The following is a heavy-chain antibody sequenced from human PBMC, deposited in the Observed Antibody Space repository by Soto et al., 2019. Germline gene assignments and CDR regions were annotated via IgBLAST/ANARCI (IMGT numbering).Heavy chain of an antibody. J-gene: IGHJ6*02. CDR3: SSRIAAADNYYYYGMDV. D-gene: IGHD6-13*01. Sequence: SVKGPFKGSGGTFSRDAIGWVRKTPGQGLEWMGGIIPIFGTANYSQNFQGRVTITADKSTSTAYMELSSLRSEDTAVYYCSSRIAAADNYYYYGMDVWGQGTTVTRSS. CDR2: IIPIFGTA. V-gene: IGHV1-69*06. CDR1: GGTFSRDA.